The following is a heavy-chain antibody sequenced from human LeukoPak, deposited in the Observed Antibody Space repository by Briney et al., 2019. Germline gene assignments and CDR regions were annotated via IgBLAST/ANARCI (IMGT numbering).Heavy chain of an antibody. Sequence: GGSLRLSCAASGFTFSSYSMNWVRQAPGKGLEWVSSISSSSSYIYYADSVKGRFTISRDNAKNSPYLQMNSLRAEDTAVYYCARVEGITIFGVVIPYFDYWGQGTLVTVSS. D-gene: IGHD3-3*01. J-gene: IGHJ4*02. V-gene: IGHV3-21*01. CDR3: ARVEGITIFGVVIPYFDY. CDR1: GFTFSSYS. CDR2: ISSSSSYI.